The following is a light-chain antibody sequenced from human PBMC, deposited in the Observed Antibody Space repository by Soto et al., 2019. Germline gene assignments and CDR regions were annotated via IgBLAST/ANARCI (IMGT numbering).Light chain of an antibody. V-gene: IGKV3-20*01. J-gene: IGKJ1*01. CDR3: QQYRTSPPTWT. CDR2: HTS. Sequence: ETVLTQSPGTLSLSPGEIATLSFSASQSVGGSLAWYQQRPGQAPRLLVYHTSSRASGIPDRFSGSGSGTDFTLTISRLEPEDFAVYYCQQYRTSPPTWTFGQGTKVDIK. CDR1: QSVGGS.